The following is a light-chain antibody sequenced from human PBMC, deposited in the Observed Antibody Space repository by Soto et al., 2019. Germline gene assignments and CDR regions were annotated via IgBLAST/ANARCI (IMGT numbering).Light chain of an antibody. CDR1: QSFSSN. CDR3: QQYNNWPPEKLT. J-gene: IGKJ4*01. V-gene: IGKV3-15*01. CDR2: GAS. Sequence: EIVMTQSPATLSVSPGERATLSCRASQSFSSNLSWYQQKPGQAPRLLIYGASTRATGFPARFSGSGSGTEFTLTISSLQSEDFAVYYCQQYNNWPPEKLTFGGGTKVDIK.